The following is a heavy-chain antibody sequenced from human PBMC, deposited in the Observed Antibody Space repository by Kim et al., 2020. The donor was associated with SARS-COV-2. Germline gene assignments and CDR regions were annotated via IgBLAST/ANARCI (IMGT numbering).Heavy chain of an antibody. Sequence: SETLSLTCTVSGGSISSSSYYWGWIRQPPGKGLEWIGSIYYSGSTYYNPSLKSRVTISVDTSKNQFSLKLSSVTAADTAVYYCARDIDYGVMDVWGQGTTVTVSS. V-gene: IGHV4-39*02. D-gene: IGHD4-17*01. CDR2: IYYSGST. CDR1: GGSISSSSYY. CDR3: ARDIDYGVMDV. J-gene: IGHJ6*02.